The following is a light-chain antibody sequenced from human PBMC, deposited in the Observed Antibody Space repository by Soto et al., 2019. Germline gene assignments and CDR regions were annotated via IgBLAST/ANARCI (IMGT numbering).Light chain of an antibody. CDR1: QSISSS. V-gene: IGKV1-39*01. J-gene: IGKJ4*01. CDR2: AAS. CDR3: QQSYSTPDT. Sequence: DIQMTQSPSSLSASVGDRVTITCRTSQSISSSLNWYQQKPGKAPKLLIYAASSLQSGVPSRFSGSGSGTDFTLTISSLQPEDFATYYCQQSYSTPDTFGGGTKVEIK.